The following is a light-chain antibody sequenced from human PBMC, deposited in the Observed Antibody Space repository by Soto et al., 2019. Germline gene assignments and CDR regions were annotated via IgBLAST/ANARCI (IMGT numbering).Light chain of an antibody. V-gene: IGKV1-39*01. J-gene: IGKJ5*01. CDR1: QSIISY. Sequence: DIQMTHSPSGLSASLGYRFTITCRSIQSIISYLNWYQQKPGKAPKLLIYAASSWQSGVPSRFSGSGSGPDFTLTISSLQPEDFATYSSQQSYSTPLTLGQATPLEI. CDR2: AAS. CDR3: QQSYSTPLT.